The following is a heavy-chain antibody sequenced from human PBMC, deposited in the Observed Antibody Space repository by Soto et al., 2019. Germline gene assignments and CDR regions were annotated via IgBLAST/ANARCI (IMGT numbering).Heavy chain of an antibody. V-gene: IGHV1-69*13. CDR1: GGTFGSYA. CDR2: IIPIFGTA. Sequence: SVKVSCKASGGTFGSYAISWVRQAPGQGLEWMGGIIPIFGTANYAQKFQGRVTITADESTSTAYMELSSLRSEDTAVYYCARVDSSAEAFDYWGQGTLVTVSS. J-gene: IGHJ4*02. CDR3: ARVDSSAEAFDY. D-gene: IGHD3-22*01.